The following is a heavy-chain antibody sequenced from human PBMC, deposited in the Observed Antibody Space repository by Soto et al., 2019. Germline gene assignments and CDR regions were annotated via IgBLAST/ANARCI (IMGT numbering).Heavy chain of an antibody. V-gene: IGHV4-31*03. Sequence: SETLSLTCTVSGGSISSGGYSWSWIRQHPGKGLEWIGYIYYSGSTYYNPSLKSRVTISVDTSKNQFSLKLSSVTAADTAVYYCARFAYGSGLSGNAFDIWGQGTMVTVSS. J-gene: IGHJ3*02. CDR2: IYYSGST. D-gene: IGHD3-10*01. CDR3: ARFAYGSGLSGNAFDI. CDR1: GGSISSGGYS.